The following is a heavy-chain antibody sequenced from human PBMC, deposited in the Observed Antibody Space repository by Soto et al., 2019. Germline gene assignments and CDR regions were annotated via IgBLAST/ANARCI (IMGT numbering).Heavy chain of an antibody. Sequence: EVQMFETGGGLAQPGGSLRLSCAASGFTFSSYAMSWVRQAPGXGXXWVSAISGSGGSTYYADSVKGRFTISRDNSKNTLYLQMNSLRAEDXXVXXXXXDXXXXXXXXXGGMDVWGQGTTVTVSS. V-gene: IGHV3-23*01. J-gene: IGHJ6*02. CDR2: ISGSGGST. CDR3: XXDXXXXXXXXXGGMDV. CDR1: GFTFSSYA.